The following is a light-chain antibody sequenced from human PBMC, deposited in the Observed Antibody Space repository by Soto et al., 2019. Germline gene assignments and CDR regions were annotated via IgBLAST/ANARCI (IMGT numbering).Light chain of an antibody. Sequence: EIVLTQSPGTLSLSPGERATLSCRASQSVSSSYLARYQQKPGQAPRLLIYGASSSATGIPDRFRGSGSGTDFTLTISRLEPEDFAVYYCQQYDSSPLTFGGGTKVEIK. CDR3: QQYDSSPLT. V-gene: IGKV3-20*01. CDR2: GAS. J-gene: IGKJ4*01. CDR1: QSVSSSY.